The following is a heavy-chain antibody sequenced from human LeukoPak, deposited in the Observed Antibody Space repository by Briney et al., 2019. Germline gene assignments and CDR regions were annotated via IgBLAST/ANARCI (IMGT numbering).Heavy chain of an antibody. J-gene: IGHJ4*02. D-gene: IGHD3-16*01. CDR3: TRDIAYDYVWGSFRQL. Sequence: GRSLRLSCTASGFTFGDYAMSWVRQAPGKGLEWVGFIRNKASGGTTEYAASVRGRFTISRDDSKSIAYLQMNSLKTEDTAVYYCTRDIAYDYVWGSFRQLWGQGTLVTVSS. CDR1: GFTFGDYA. V-gene: IGHV3-49*04. CDR2: IRNKASGGTT.